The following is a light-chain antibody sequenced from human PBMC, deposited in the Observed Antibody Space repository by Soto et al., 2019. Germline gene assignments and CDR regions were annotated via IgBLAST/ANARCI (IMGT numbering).Light chain of an antibody. CDR3: QQYDSSPWT. CDR1: QSVSSSY. J-gene: IGKJ1*01. CDR2: DTS. V-gene: IGKV3-20*01. Sequence: EIVLTQSPGTLSLSPGEGATRACGASQSVSSSYLAWYQQTPGQAPRLLVYDTSYRATGVPDRFSGSGSGTDFTLTISRLEPEDSAVYYCQQYDSSPWTFGQGTKVDI.